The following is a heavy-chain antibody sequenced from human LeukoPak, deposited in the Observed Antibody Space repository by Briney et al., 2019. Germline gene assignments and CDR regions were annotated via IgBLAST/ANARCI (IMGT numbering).Heavy chain of an antibody. CDR3: ARSYYDFWSGYYSAYYYYGMDV. V-gene: IGHV6-1*01. CDR1: GDSVSSNSAA. Sequence: SQTLSLTCAISGDSVSSNSAAWNWIRQSPSRGLEWLGRTYYRSKWYNDYAVFVKSIITINPDTSKNQFSLQLNSVTPEDTAVYYCARSYYDFWSGYYSAYYYYGMDVWGQGTTVTVSS. J-gene: IGHJ6*02. D-gene: IGHD3-3*01. CDR2: TYYRSKWYN.